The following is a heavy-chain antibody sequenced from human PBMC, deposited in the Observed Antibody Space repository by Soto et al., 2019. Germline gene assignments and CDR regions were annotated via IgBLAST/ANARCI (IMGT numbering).Heavy chain of an antibody. Sequence: QVQLVESGGGVVQPGRSLRLCCAASGFTFSSYAMHWVRQAPGMGLEWVAVISYDGSNKYYADSVKGRFTISRDNSKNTRYRQMKSLRAEAPAVFSGARPMEGGSYSPPWFAPWGQGTLVTVSS. CDR1: GFTFSSYA. J-gene: IGHJ5*02. D-gene: IGHD1-26*01. CDR3: ARPMEGGSYSPPWFAP. CDR2: ISYDGSNK. V-gene: IGHV3-30-3*01.